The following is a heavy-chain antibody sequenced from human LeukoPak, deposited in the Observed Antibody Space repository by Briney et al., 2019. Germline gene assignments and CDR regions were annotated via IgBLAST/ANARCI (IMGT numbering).Heavy chain of an antibody. J-gene: IGHJ4*02. V-gene: IGHV4-39*02. Sequence: PSETLSLTCTVSGGSISSSSYYWGWIRQPPGKGLEWIGSIYYSGSTYYNPSLKSRVTISVDTSKNQFSLKLSSVTAADTAVYYCARELPHYYYDSSGYFDYWGQGTLVTVSS. CDR3: ARELPHYYYDSSGYFDY. CDR1: GGSISSSSYY. CDR2: IYYSGST. D-gene: IGHD3-22*01.